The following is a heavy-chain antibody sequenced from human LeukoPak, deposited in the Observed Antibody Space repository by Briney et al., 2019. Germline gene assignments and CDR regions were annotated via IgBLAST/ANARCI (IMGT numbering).Heavy chain of an antibody. Sequence: PGGSLRLSSAASGFTFSSYAMSWVRQAPGKGLEWVSAISGSGGSTYYADSVKGRFTISRDNSKNTLYLQMNSLRAEDTAVYYCAKIPSGPAVFRYYFDYWGQGTLVTVSS. CDR3: AKIPSGPAVFRYYFDY. J-gene: IGHJ4*02. V-gene: IGHV3-23*01. D-gene: IGHD2-2*01. CDR1: GFTFSSYA. CDR2: ISGSGGST.